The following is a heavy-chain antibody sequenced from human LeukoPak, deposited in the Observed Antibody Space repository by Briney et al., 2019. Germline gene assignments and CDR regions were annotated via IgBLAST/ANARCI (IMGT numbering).Heavy chain of an antibody. V-gene: IGHV4-39*01. CDR2: IYYSGST. Sequence: SETLSLTCTVSGGSISSSSYYWGWIRQPPGKGLEWIGSIYYSGSTYYNPSLKSRVTISVDTSKNQFSLKLSSVTAADTAVYYCARAACSSTSCYGDYYYMDVWGKGTTVTVSS. CDR1: GGSISSSSYY. J-gene: IGHJ6*03. D-gene: IGHD2-2*01. CDR3: ARAACSSTSCYGDYYYMDV.